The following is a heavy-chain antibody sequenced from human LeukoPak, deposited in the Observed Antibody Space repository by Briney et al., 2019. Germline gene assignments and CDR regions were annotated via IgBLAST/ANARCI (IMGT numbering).Heavy chain of an antibody. CDR2: MNPNSGNT. D-gene: IGHD1-26*01. CDR3: ARVGATNYYYYMDV. J-gene: IGHJ6*03. Sequence: ASVKVSCKASGYTFTSYDINWVRQATGQGLGWMGWMNPNSGNTGYAQTFQGRVIMTRDTSISTAYMELSSLRSEDTAVYYCARVGATNYYYYMDVWGKGTTVTISS. V-gene: IGHV1-8*01. CDR1: GYTFTSYD.